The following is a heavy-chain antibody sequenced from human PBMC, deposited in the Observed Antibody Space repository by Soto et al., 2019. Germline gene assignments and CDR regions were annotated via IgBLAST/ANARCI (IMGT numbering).Heavy chain of an antibody. J-gene: IGHJ5*02. CDR3: ARYRGHCDTTRWQGNYFYP. V-gene: IGHV1-18*04. Sequence: QVQLVQSGAEVKNPGASVKVSCEASGYTFTSDGISWVRQAPGQGLEWMGWINTHNGYTNYAQKFQGRVTMTTDTPASTAYREVRSLGSDDKAIYYCARYRGHCDTTRWQGNYFYPWGQGTLVTVFS. CDR2: INTHNGYT. D-gene: IGHD2-2*01. CDR1: GYTFTSDG.